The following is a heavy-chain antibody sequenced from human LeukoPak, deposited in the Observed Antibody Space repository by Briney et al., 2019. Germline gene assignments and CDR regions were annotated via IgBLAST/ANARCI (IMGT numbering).Heavy chain of an antibody. CDR2: ISAYNGNT. D-gene: IGHD6-19*01. J-gene: IGHJ6*02. Sequence: ASVKVSCKASGYIFTSRGITWVRQAPGQGLEWMGWISAYNGNTNYAQNVEGRVTVNRDTSTSTAYMELRSLRSGDTAVYFCARDLPGAAVEGTTRGMDVWGQGTTVTVSS. CDR3: ARDLPGAAVEGTTRGMDV. CDR1: GYIFTSRG. V-gene: IGHV1-18*01.